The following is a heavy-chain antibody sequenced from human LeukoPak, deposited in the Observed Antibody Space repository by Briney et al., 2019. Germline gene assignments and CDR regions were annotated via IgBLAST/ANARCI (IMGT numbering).Heavy chain of an antibody. CDR3: SRDSSSTWTGPFDY. J-gene: IGHJ4*02. Sequence: GGSLRLSCAASGFTFSDYYMSWIRQAPGKGLEWVSYVSSSGSTIYYADSVKGRFTISRDNAKNSLYLQMNSLRAEDTAVYYCSRDSSSTWTGPFDYWGQGTLVAVSS. CDR1: GFTFSDYY. CDR2: VSSSGSTI. D-gene: IGHD6-13*01. V-gene: IGHV3-11*04.